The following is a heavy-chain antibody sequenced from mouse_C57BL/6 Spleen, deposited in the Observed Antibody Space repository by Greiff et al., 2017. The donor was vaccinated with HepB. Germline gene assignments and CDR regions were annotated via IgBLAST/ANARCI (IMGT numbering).Heavy chain of an antibody. CDR1: GYAFSSSW. V-gene: IGHV1-82*01. Sequence: VQLQQSGPELVKPGASVKISCKASGYAFSSSWMNWVKQRPGKGLEWIGRIYPGDGDTNYNGKFKGKATLTADKSSSTAYMQLSSLTSEDSAVYCCARSWDSFDYWGQGTTLTVSS. J-gene: IGHJ2*01. CDR3: ARSWDSFDY. CDR2: IYPGDGDT. D-gene: IGHD3-3*01.